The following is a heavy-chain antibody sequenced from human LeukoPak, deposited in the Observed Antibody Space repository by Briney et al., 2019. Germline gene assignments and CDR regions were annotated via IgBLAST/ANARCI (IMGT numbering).Heavy chain of an antibody. Sequence: SETLSLTCAVYGGSFSGYYLSWIRQPPGKGLEWIGEINHSGSTNYNPYFKSRVTISVDTSKNQLSLKLSSVTAADTAVYYCARHYYGDYVVYFDYWGQGTLVTVSS. CDR2: INHSGST. J-gene: IGHJ4*02. CDR1: GGSFSGYY. D-gene: IGHD4-17*01. CDR3: ARHYYGDYVVYFDY. V-gene: IGHV4-34*01.